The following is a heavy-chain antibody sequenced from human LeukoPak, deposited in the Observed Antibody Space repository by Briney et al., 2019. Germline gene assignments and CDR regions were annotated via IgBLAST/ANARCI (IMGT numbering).Heavy chain of an antibody. V-gene: IGHV3-30*18. D-gene: IGHD3-22*01. J-gene: IGHJ4*02. CDR3: AKDRGYYDSSVRELDY. Sequence: GGSLRLSCAASGFTLSSYGMHWVRQAPGKGLEWVAVISYDGSNKYYADSVKGRFTISRDNSKNTLYLQMNSLRAEDTAVYYCAKDRGYYDSSVRELDYWGQGTLVTVSS. CDR2: ISYDGSNK. CDR1: GFTLSSYG.